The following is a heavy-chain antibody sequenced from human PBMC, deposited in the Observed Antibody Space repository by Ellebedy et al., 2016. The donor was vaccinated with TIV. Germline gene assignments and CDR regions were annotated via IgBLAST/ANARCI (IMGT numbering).Heavy chain of an antibody. V-gene: IGHV4-34*01. CDR2: INHSGST. CDR1: GGSFSGYY. J-gene: IGHJ4*02. CDR3: ARVPRMGCRRGYSYGCYYFDY. Sequence: MPSETLSLTCAVYGGSFSGYYWSWIRQPPGKGLEWIGEINHSGSTNYNPSLKSRVTVSVDTSKNQFSLKLSSVTAADTAVYYCARVPRMGCRRGYSYGCYYFDYWGQGTLVTVSS. D-gene: IGHD5-18*01.